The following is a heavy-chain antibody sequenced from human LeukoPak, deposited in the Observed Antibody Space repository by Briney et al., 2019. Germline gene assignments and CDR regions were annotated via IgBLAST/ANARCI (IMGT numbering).Heavy chain of an antibody. CDR2: IIPIFGTA. D-gene: IGHD1-26*01. CDR1: GGTFSSYA. V-gene: IGHV1-69*05. Sequence: GASVKVSCKASGGTFSSYAISWVRQAPGQGLEWMGGIIPIFGTANYAQKFQGRVTITTDESTSTAYMELSSLRSEDTAVYYCASLRGSYLDYWGQGTLVTVSS. CDR3: ASLRGSYLDY. J-gene: IGHJ4*02.